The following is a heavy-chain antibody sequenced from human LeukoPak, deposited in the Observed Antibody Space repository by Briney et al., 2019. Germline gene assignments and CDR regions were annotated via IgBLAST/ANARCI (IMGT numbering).Heavy chain of an antibody. CDR3: ARDPNTAMVRGWFDP. D-gene: IGHD5-18*01. CDR2: INPSGGST. CDR1: GYTFTSYY. Sequence: ASVKVSCKASGYTFTSYYMHWVRQAPGQGLEWMGIINPSGGSTSYAQKFQGRVTMTRDTSTSTVYMELSSLRSEDTAVYYCARDPNTAMVRGWFDPWGQGTLVTVSS. J-gene: IGHJ5*02. V-gene: IGHV1-46*01.